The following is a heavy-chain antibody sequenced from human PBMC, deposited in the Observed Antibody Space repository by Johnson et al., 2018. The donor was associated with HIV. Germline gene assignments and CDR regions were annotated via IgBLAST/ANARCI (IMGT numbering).Heavy chain of an antibody. D-gene: IGHD3-10*01. Sequence: EKLVESGGGVVRPGGSLRLSCAASGFSFDDYGMSWVRQAPGKGLEWVSYITSSGNTVYYADSVKGRFTISRDNAKNSLYLQMNILTAEDTAVYYCARAPEVRGIDIWGQGTTVTVSS. CDR2: ITSSGNTV. CDR1: GFSFDDYG. V-gene: IGHV3-48*03. J-gene: IGHJ6*02. CDR3: ARAPEVRGIDI.